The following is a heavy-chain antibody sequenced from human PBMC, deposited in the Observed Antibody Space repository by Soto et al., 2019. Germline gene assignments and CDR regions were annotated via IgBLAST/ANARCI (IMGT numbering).Heavy chain of an antibody. D-gene: IGHD3-10*01. CDR3: AKENRGNPDS. V-gene: IGHV3-11*01. J-gene: IGHJ4*02. Sequence: LVESGGALVKPGGSLRLSCAASGFIFRDWFMSWIRQAPGKGLEWISYISKDSGRATRYADSVKGRFTISRDNAKNSPVLQMDHPNGRGPGLFFRAKENRGNPDSWGQGTLVTVSS. CDR2: ISKDSGRAT. CDR1: GFIFRDWF.